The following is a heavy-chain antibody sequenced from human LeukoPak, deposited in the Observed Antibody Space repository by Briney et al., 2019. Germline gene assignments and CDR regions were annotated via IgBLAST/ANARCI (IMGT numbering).Heavy chain of an antibody. CDR3: KIAARDYYCGMDV. J-gene: IGHJ6*02. CDR1: GGSISSGDYY. V-gene: IGHV4-30-4*01. Sequence: SQTLSLTCTVSGGSISSGDYYWSWIRQPPGKGLEWIGYIYYSGSTFYNPSLKSRVTKSVDKSKNQFSLKLSSVTAADKAVHYCKIAARDYYCGMDVWGQGTTVRVSS. CDR2: IYYSGST. D-gene: IGHD6-6*01.